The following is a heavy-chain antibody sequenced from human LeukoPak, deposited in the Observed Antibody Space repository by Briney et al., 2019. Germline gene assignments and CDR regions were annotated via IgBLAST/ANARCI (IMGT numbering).Heavy chain of an antibody. CDR1: GFTFSSYA. CDR2: ISYDGSNK. D-gene: IGHD2-8*02. J-gene: IGHJ5*02. V-gene: IGHV3-30-3*01. CDR3: ARAGGKPKYSTRNWFDP. Sequence: GGSLRLSCAASGFTFSSYAMHWVRQAPGKGLEWVAVISYDGSNKYYADSVKGRFTISRDNSKNTLYLQMNSLRAEDTAVYYCARAGGKPKYSTRNWFDPWGQGTLVTVSS.